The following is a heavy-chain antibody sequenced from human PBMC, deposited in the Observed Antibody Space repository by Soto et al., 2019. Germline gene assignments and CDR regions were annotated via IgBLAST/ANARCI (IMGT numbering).Heavy chain of an antibody. CDR3: ARERGEIILWFGELPTHDAFDI. Sequence: ETIFLNFAINNASIRGYYWSRTSKTKGKGLEWIGEINQSGSTNYNPSLKSRVTISVDTSKNHFSLKLSSVTAADTAVYYCARERGEIILWFGELPTHDAFDIWGQGTMVT. CDR2: INQSGST. CDR1: NASIRGYY. J-gene: IGHJ3*02. D-gene: IGHD3-10*01. V-gene: IGHV4-34*01.